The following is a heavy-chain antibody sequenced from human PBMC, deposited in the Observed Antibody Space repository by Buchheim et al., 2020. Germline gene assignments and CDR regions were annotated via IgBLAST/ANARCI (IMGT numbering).Heavy chain of an antibody. D-gene: IGHD6-19*01. J-gene: IGHJ4*02. CDR1: GFTFNNYA. CDR2: ISGPGGST. Sequence: EVQLLESGGGLVQPGGSLRLSCAASGFTFNNYAMSWVRQAPGKGLEWVSGISGPGGSTYYAESGKGRFTISRENSKNKRYLQMNSLRVEDTAVYYCAKDQQSSGSHFDYWGQGTL. V-gene: IGHV3-23*01. CDR3: AKDQQSSGSHFDY.